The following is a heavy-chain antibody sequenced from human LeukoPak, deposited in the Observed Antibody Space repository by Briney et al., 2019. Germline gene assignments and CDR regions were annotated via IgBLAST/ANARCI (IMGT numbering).Heavy chain of an antibody. J-gene: IGHJ6*02. V-gene: IGHV3-23*01. CDR1: GFTFSSYA. CDR3: AKEGDGSQTTVTPDFYYYYGMDV. D-gene: IGHD4-11*01. CDR2: ISGSGGST. Sequence: PGGSLRLSCAASGFTFSSYAISWVRQAPGKGLEWVSAISGSGGSTYYADSVKGRFTISRDNSKTTLYLQMNCLRAEDTAVYYCAKEGDGSQTTVTPDFYYYYGMDVWGQGTTVTVSS.